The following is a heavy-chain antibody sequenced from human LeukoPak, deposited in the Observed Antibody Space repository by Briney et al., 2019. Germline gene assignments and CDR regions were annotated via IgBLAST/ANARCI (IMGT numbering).Heavy chain of an antibody. CDR2: IYHSGST. CDR1: GGSISSYY. J-gene: IGHJ4*02. Sequence: SETLSLTCTVSGGSISSYYWSWVRQPPGKGLEWIGEIYHSGSTNYNPSLKSRITISLDKSKNQFSLELSSVTAADTAVYYCAKNSRNGNTFDYWGQGTLVTVSS. D-gene: IGHD5-24*01. V-gene: IGHV4-59*12. CDR3: AKNSRNGNTFDY.